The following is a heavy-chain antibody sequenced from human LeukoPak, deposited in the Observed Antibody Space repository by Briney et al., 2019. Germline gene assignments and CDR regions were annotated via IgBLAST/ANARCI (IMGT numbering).Heavy chain of an antibody. J-gene: IGHJ4*02. CDR3: ARELHSSSWGSVY. CDR2: INPNSGGT. V-gene: IGHV1-2*02. Sequence: ASVKVSCKASGYTFTGYYMHWVRQAPGQGLEWMGWINPNSGGTNYAQKFRGRVTMTRDTSISTAYMELSRLRSDDTAVYYCARELHSSSWGSVYWGQGTLVTVSS. D-gene: IGHD6-13*01. CDR1: GYTFTGYY.